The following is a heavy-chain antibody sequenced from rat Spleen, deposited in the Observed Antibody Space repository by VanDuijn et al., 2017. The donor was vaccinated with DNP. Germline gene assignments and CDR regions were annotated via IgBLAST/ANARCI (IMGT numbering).Heavy chain of an antibody. D-gene: IGHD1-4*01. V-gene: IGHV5S10*01. J-gene: IGHJ2*01. Sequence: EVQLVESGGGLVQPGRSLKLSCAASGFTFSDYNMAWVRQAPKKGLEWVATIIYDGSRTYYRASVKGRFTISRDNAESSLYLQMNSLRSEDTASYYCARDLHFGYNYAFDYWGQGVMVSVSS. CDR1: GFTFSDYN. CDR2: IIYDGSRT. CDR3: ARDLHFGYNYAFDY.